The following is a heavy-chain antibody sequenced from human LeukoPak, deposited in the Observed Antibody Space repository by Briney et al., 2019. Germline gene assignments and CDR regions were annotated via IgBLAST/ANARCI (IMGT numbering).Heavy chain of an antibody. D-gene: IGHD3-3*01. Sequence: GGSLRLSCAASGFTFSSYAMSWVRQAPGKGLEWVSAISGSGGSTYYADSVKGRFTISRDNSKNALYLQMNSLRAEDTAVYYCAKGWSYDFWSGYPSFDYWGQGTLVTVSS. V-gene: IGHV3-23*01. J-gene: IGHJ4*02. CDR1: GFTFSSYA. CDR2: ISGSGGST. CDR3: AKGWSYDFWSGYPSFDY.